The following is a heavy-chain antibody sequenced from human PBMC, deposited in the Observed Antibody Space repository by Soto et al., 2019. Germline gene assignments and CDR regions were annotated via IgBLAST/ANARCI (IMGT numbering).Heavy chain of an antibody. CDR1: GFTFSSYW. Sequence: GGSLRLSCAASGFTFSSYWMSWVRQAPGKGLEWVANIKQDGSEKYYVDSVKGRFTISRDNSKNSLYLQMNSLRAEDTAVYYCARERWFGEIYYYYYYMDVWGKGTTVTVSS. CDR2: IKQDGSEK. D-gene: IGHD3-10*01. CDR3: ARERWFGEIYYYYYYMDV. V-gene: IGHV3-7*01. J-gene: IGHJ6*03.